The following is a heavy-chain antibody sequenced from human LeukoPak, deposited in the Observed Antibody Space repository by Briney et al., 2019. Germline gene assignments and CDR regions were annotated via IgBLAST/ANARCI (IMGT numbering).Heavy chain of an antibody. CDR3: ATASGTYTSTY. J-gene: IGHJ4*02. CDR1: GFTFSSYW. Sequence: GGSLRLSCAASGFTFSSYWMSWVRQAPGKGLEWVANIKQDGSEKYYVDSVKGRFTISRDNAKNSLYLQLNSLRAEDTAVYYCATASGTYTSTYWGQGTLVTVSS. D-gene: IGHD1-26*01. V-gene: IGHV3-7*01. CDR2: IKQDGSEK.